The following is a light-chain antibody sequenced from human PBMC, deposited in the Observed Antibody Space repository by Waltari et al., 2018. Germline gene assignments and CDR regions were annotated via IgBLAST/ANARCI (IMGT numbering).Light chain of an antibody. V-gene: IGKV3-15*01. CDR1: QSVSSY. CDR2: GAS. CDR3: QRYNNWPPGGCT. J-gene: IGKJ3*01. Sequence: ETAMTQSPATPSVSPRERATLSCRAHQSVSSYLAWSQQKPGQAPLRLNYGASPRATGIPARFSGSGAGTEFTLTISCLQSEGCAVYYCQRYNNWPPGGCTFSPGTEVDIK.